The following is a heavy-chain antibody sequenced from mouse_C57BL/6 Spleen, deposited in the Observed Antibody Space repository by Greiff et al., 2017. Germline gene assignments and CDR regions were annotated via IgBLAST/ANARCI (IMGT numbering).Heavy chain of an antibody. V-gene: IGHV1-69*01. Sequence: QVQLQQPGAELVMPGASVKLSCKASGYTFTSYWMHWVKQRPGQGLEWIGEIDPSDSYTNYNQKFKGKSTLTVDKSSSTAYMQLSSLTSEDSAVYYCASGRAPIYPKGLLAYWGQWTLVTVSA. CDR1: GYTFTSYW. J-gene: IGHJ3*01. D-gene: IGHD3-1*01. CDR2: IDPSDSYT. CDR3: ASGRAPIYPKGLLAY.